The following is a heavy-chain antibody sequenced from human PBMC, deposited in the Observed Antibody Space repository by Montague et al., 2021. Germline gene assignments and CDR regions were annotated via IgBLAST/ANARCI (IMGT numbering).Heavy chain of an antibody. CDR1: GGSISTYH. J-gene: IGHJ5*02. CDR3: ARDRERTYGRFFHP. CDR2: THYNGNT. D-gene: IGHD3-16*01. V-gene: IGHV4-59*01. Sequence: SETLSLTCTVSGGSISTYHWIWLRQPPGKGLEWIGETHYNGNTNYNYNPSLKSRVTISVDKSNNQFSLKLSSVTAADTAVYYCARDRERTYGRFFHPWGQGTLVTVSS.